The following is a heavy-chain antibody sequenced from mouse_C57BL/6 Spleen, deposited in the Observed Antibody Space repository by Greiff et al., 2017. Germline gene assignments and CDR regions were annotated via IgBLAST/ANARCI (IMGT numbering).Heavy chain of an antibody. CDR2: FYPGSGSI. Sequence: VQLQQSGAELVKPGASVKLSCKASGYTFTEYTIHWVKQRSGQGLEWIGWFYPGSGSIKYNEKFKDKATLTADKSSSTVYMELSRLTSVYSAFYFCARHESHYDYGYYAMDYWGQGTSGTVSS. J-gene: IGHJ4*01. CDR1: GYTFTEYT. CDR3: ARHESHYDYGYYAMDY. D-gene: IGHD2-4*01. V-gene: IGHV1-62-2*01.